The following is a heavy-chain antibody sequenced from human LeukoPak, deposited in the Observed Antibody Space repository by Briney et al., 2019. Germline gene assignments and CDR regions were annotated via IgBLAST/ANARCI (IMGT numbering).Heavy chain of an antibody. V-gene: IGHV4-59*01. D-gene: IGHD3-10*01. CDR1: GGSISSYY. Sequence: SETLSLTCTVSGGSISSYYWSWIRQPPGKGLEWVGYIYYSGSTNYNPSLKSRVTISVDTSKNRFSLKLSSVTAADTAVYYCARTRGNYYGSGSYYFDNWGQGTLSPSPQ. CDR2: IYYSGST. J-gene: IGHJ4*02. CDR3: ARTRGNYYGSGSYYFDN.